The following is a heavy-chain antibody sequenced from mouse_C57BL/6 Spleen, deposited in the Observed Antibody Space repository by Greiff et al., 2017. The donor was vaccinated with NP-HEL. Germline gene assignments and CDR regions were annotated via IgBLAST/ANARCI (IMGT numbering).Heavy chain of an antibody. Sequence: VQLQQPGPELVKPGASVKMSCKASGYTFTDYNMDWVKQSHGKSLEWIGDINPNNGGTNYNQKFKGKATLTVDKSSSTAYMELRSLTSEDTAVYYCARGGGGDYWGQGTTLTVSA. CDR2: INPNNGGT. CDR3: ARGGGGDY. V-gene: IGHV1-18*01. J-gene: IGHJ2*01. CDR1: GYTFTDYN.